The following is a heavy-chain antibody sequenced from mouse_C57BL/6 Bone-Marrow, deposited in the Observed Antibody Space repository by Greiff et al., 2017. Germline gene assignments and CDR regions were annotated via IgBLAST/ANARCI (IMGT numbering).Heavy chain of an antibody. CDR2: IDPSDSYT. Sequence: QVQLQQPGAELVRPGTSVKLSCKASGYTFTSYWMHWVKQRPGQGLEWIGVIDPSDSYTNYNEKFKGKATFTADTSSNTDYMQISRLTTEDAAIYYCAREDYWGQGTTLTVSS. J-gene: IGHJ2*01. CDR3: AREDY. V-gene: IGHV1-59*01. CDR1: GYTFTSYW.